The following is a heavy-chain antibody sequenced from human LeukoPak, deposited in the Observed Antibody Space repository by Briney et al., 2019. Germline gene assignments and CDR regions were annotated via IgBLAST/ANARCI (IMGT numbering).Heavy chain of an antibody. Sequence: PGGSLRLSCAASGFTFSSYAMHWVRQVPGKGLEWVAVISYDGSNKYYADSVKGRFTISRDNSKNTLYLQMNSLRAEDTAVYYCARDGGYGAPRPHLDYWGQGTLVTVSS. V-gene: IGHV3-30-3*01. CDR2: ISYDGSNK. CDR1: GFTFSSYA. CDR3: ARDGGYGAPRPHLDY. D-gene: IGHD5-12*01. J-gene: IGHJ4*02.